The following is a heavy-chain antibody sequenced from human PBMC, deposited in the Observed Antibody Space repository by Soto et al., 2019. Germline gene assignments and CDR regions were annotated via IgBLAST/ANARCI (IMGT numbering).Heavy chain of an antibody. CDR2: INPNRGGT. Sequence: LKASCRASGYNFTGYCMHWVLQAPEQGLEWMGWINPNRGGTNYAQKFQGRLTMTRDTSISTAYMELSRLSSDDTAVYYCARDIPGAASNGNLDYWGKGTLVTVAS. CDR3: ARDIPGAASNGNLDY. J-gene: IGHJ4*02. CDR1: GYNFTGYC. V-gene: IGHV1-2*02. D-gene: IGHD6-13*01.